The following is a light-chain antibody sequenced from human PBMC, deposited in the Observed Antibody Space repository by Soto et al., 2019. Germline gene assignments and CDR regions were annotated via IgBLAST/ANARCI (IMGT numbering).Light chain of an antibody. Sequence: QSVLTQDASVSGSPGQSITISCTGTSSDVGGFNYVSWYQQHPGKAPKLMIYDVFTRPSGVSNRFSGSKSGNTASLTISALQADDESDYYCTSWTSTSTDVFGSGTQLTVL. J-gene: IGLJ7*01. CDR1: SSDVGGFNY. CDR2: DVF. V-gene: IGLV2-14*03. CDR3: TSWTSTSTDV.